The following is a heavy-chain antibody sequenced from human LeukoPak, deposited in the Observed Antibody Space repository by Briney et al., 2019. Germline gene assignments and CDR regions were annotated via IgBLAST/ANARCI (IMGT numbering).Heavy chain of an antibody. CDR1: GFTFSSYG. D-gene: IGHD4-17*01. J-gene: IGHJ4*02. CDR2: IWYDGSKT. Sequence: PGRSLRLSCAVTGFTFSSYGMHWFRQAPGKGLEWVAVIWYDGSKTYYADSVKGRFTISRDNSKNTLYLQMNSLRAEDTAVYYCARVPYGDYFDYWGQGTLVTVSS. CDR3: ARVPYGDYFDY. V-gene: IGHV3-33*01.